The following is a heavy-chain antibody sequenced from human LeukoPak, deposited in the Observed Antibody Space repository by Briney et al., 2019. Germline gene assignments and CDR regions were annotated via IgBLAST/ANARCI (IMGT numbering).Heavy chain of an antibody. CDR2: VNESGGT. CDR3: ARGQGATVPQVGKNWFDP. V-gene: IGHV4-34*01. Sequence: SESLSLTCAVYIDSFSNYHWNWIRQTPAKGMEWIGEVNESGGTNISPSLRSRVILSVDTSKNQFSLKLISVTVADTAIYYCARGQGATVPQVGKNWFDPWGQGTRVTVSS. CDR1: IDSFSNYH. D-gene: IGHD1-26*01. J-gene: IGHJ5*02.